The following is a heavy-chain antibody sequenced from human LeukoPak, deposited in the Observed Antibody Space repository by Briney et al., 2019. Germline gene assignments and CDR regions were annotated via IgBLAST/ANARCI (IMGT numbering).Heavy chain of an antibody. CDR3: AKYYDSSGYHGYGY. CDR1: GFTFSSYS. D-gene: IGHD3-22*01. V-gene: IGHV3-21*01. J-gene: IGHJ4*02. Sequence: GGSLRLSCAASGFTFSSYSMNWVRQAPGKGLEWVSSISSSSSYIYYADSVKGRFTIPRDNAKNSLYLQMNSLRAEDTAVYYCAKYYDSSGYHGYGYWGQGTLVTVSS. CDR2: ISSSSSYI.